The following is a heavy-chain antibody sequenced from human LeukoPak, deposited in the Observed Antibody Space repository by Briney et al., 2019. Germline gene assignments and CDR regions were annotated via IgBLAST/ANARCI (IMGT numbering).Heavy chain of an antibody. D-gene: IGHD3-9*01. CDR2: ISAYNGNT. Sequence: ASVKVSCKASGYTFTSYGISWVRQAPGQGLEWMGWISAYNGNTNYAQKLQGRVTMTTDTSTSTAYMELRSLRSDDTAVYYCAGDRGLRYFDWFNYYGMDVWGQGTTVTVSS. CDR1: GYTFTSYG. V-gene: IGHV1-18*01. J-gene: IGHJ6*02. CDR3: AGDRGLRYFDWFNYYGMDV.